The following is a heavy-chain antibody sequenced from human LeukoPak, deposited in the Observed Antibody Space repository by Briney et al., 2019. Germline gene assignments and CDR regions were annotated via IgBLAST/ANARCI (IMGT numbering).Heavy chain of an antibody. J-gene: IGHJ4*02. CDR2: TSSDLNVK. CDR1: GFTVGTSY. Sequence: GGSLRLSCTASGFTVGTSYMSWVRQAPGKGLEWVAVTSSDLNVKLYADSVKGRFTISRDNSRSTLYLQMNSLRPEDTAIYYCAREGYYGSGSPPSLYFDYWGQGTLVTVSS. CDR3: AREGYYGSGSPPSLYFDY. V-gene: IGHV3-30-3*01. D-gene: IGHD3-10*01.